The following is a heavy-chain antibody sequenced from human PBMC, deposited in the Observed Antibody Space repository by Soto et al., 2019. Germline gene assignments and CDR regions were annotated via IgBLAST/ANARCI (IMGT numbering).Heavy chain of an antibody. CDR1: GFTFSSYA. D-gene: IGHD4-17*01. CDR2: ISGSGGST. CDR3: ARYYGVNSGGSDAFDI. J-gene: IGHJ3*02. Sequence: EVQLLESGGGLVQPGGSLRLSCAASGFTFSSYAMSWVRQAPGKGLEWVSAISGSGGSTYYADSVKGRFTISRDNSKNTLYLHMNSVRAEDTDVDYCARYYGVNSGGSDAFDIWGQGTMVTVSS. V-gene: IGHV3-23*01.